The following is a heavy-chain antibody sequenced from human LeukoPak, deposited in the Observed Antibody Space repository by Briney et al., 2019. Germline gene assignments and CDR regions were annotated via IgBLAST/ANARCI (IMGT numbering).Heavy chain of an antibody. V-gene: IGHV4-34*01. CDR3: ARRSSGRMVDY. Sequence: PSETLSLTCAAYGGSFSGYYWSWIRQPPGKGLEWIGEINHSGSTNYNPSLKSRVTISVDTSKNQFSLKLSSVTAADTAVYYCARRSSGRMVDYWGQGTLVTVSS. J-gene: IGHJ4*02. CDR1: GGSFSGYY. CDR2: INHSGST. D-gene: IGHD6-25*01.